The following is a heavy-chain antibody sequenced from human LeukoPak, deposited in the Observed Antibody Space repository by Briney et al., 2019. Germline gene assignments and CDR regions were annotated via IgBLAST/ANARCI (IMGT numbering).Heavy chain of an antibody. D-gene: IGHD3-22*01. CDR3: ARVYYYDSSGYFPFDY. Sequence: GGSLRLSCAASGFTFSSYWMHWVRQAPGKGLVWVSRINSDGSSTSYADSVKGRFTISRDNAKNTLYLQMNSLRAEDTAVYYCARVYYYDSSGYFPFDYWGQGTLVTVSS. J-gene: IGHJ4*02. V-gene: IGHV3-74*01. CDR1: GFTFSSYW. CDR2: INSDGSST.